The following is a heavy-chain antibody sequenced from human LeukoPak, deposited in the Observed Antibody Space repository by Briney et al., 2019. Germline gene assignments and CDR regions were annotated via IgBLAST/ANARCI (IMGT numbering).Heavy chain of an antibody. V-gene: IGHV3-7*01. CDR3: ASHERYGDYDY. D-gene: IGHD4-17*01. CDR1: RFTFSGYW. CDR2: IKEDGSEK. Sequence: GGSLRLSCAASRFTFSGYWMSWVRQAPGKGLEWVANIKEDGSEKDYVDSVKGRFTISRDNAENSLYLQMNSLRAEDTAVYYCASHERYGDYDYWGQGTLVTVSS. J-gene: IGHJ4*02.